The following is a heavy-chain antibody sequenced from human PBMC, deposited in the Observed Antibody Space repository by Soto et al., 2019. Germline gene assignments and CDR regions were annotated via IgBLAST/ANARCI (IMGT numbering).Heavy chain of an antibody. CDR3: AGDSCPSSGYYPYWFDP. D-gene: IGHD3-22*01. V-gene: IGHV1-69*05. J-gene: IGHJ5*02. CDR2: IITIFGTA. Sequence: QVQLVQSGAEVKKPGSSVKVSCKASGGTFSSYAITWVRQAPGQVLEWREGIITIFGTANYAQKFQARVTITRDESTSTAYMELSSLRSEDTAVYYCAGDSCPSSGYYPYWFDPWGQGTLVTVSS. CDR1: GGTFSSYA.